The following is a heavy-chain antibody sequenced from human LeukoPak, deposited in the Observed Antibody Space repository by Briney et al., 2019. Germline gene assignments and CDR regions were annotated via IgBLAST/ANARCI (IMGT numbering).Heavy chain of an antibody. Sequence: SETLSLTCTVSGGSISSSPYYWGWIRQPPGKGLEWIGSIYYSGSTYYNPSLKSRVTISVDTSKNQFSLKLSSVTAADTAVYYCARDVRLIHNFDYWGQGTLVTVSS. CDR1: GGSISSSPYY. D-gene: IGHD3-16*01. V-gene: IGHV4-39*07. J-gene: IGHJ4*02. CDR2: IYYSGST. CDR3: ARDVRLIHNFDY.